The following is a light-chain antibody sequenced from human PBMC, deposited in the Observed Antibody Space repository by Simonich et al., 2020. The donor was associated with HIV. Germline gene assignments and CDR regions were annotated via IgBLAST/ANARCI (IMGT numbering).Light chain of an antibody. CDR2: DVS. Sequence: QSALTQPASVSGSPGQSITISCTGTSSDVGAYNYVSWYQQHPGNGPKLIIYDVSNRPSGIYNRFSGSKSGNTASLTISGLQAEDEADYYCSSYTGSSTFLFGGGTKLTVL. CDR3: SSYTGSSTFL. CDR1: SSDVGAYNY. J-gene: IGLJ2*01. V-gene: IGLV2-14*03.